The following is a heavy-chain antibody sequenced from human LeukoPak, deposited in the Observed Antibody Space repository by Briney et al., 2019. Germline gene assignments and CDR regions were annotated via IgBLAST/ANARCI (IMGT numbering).Heavy chain of an antibody. J-gene: IGHJ4*02. Sequence: SETLSLTCAVYGGSFSGYYWSWIRQPPGKGLEWIGEINHSGSTNYNPPLKSRVTISVDTSKNQFSLKLSSVTAADSAVYYCARHARNPYGSGTHYPNYWGQGTLVTVSS. CDR1: GGSFSGYY. V-gene: IGHV4-34*01. CDR2: INHSGST. CDR3: ARHARNPYGSGTHYPNY. D-gene: IGHD3-10*01.